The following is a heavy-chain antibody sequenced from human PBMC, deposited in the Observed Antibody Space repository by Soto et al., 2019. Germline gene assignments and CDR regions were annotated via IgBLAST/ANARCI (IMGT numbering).Heavy chain of an antibody. J-gene: IGHJ4*02. V-gene: IGHV4-30-4*01. D-gene: IGHD5-18*01. CDR1: GGSISSGDYY. CDR3: ARVAHRKRRYSYWDY. Sequence: PSETLSLTCTVSGGSISSGDYYWSWIRQPPGKGLEWIGYIYYSGSTYYNPSLKSRVTISVDTSKNQFSLKLSTVTAAVTAVYYCARVAHRKRRYSYWDYWGQGTLVTVSS. CDR2: IYYSGST.